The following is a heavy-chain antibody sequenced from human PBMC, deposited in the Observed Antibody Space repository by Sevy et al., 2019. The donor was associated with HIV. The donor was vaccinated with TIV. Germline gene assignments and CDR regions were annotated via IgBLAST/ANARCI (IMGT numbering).Heavy chain of an antibody. CDR2: ISSTFYI. CDR1: EFPFGVYS. J-gene: IGHJ6*02. Sequence: GGSLRPPCEASEFPFGVYSMTWSPQPPGKGRGGVSSISSTFYINYADSVKGRFTISRDNAKNSLYLQMNSLRADDTAVYYCAQEIGAKNHVWGQGTTVTVSS. V-gene: IGHV3-21*01. D-gene: IGHD3-22*01. CDR3: AQEIGAKNHV.